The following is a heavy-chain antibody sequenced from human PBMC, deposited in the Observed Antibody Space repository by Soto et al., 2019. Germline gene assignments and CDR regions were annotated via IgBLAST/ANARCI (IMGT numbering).Heavy chain of an antibody. Sequence: EVQLVESGGGLVQPGGSLRLSCAASGFTFSSYWMSWVRQAPGKGLEWVANIKQDGSEKYYVDSVKGRFSISRGNAKNVLYLQLNNLRADDTAVYYCAGSAEYSSSYYYYCYMDVWGKGTTVTVSS. CDR1: GFTFSSYW. CDR3: AGSAEYSSSYYYYCYMDV. V-gene: IGHV3-7*01. D-gene: IGHD6-6*01. CDR2: IKQDGSEK. J-gene: IGHJ6*03.